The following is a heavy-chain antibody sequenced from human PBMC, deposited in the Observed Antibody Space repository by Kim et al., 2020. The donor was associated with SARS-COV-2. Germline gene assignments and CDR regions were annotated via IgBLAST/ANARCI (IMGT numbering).Heavy chain of an antibody. CDR2: ISWNSGSI. Sequence: GGSLRLSCAASGFTFGDYAMHWVRQAPGKGLEWVSGISWNSGSIGYADSVKGRFTISRDNAKNSLYLQMNSLRAEDTALYYCAKDLGGLLWFGSFQHWGQGTLVTVSS. V-gene: IGHV3-9*01. CDR3: AKDLGGLLWFGSFQH. J-gene: IGHJ1*01. D-gene: IGHD3-10*01. CDR1: GFTFGDYA.